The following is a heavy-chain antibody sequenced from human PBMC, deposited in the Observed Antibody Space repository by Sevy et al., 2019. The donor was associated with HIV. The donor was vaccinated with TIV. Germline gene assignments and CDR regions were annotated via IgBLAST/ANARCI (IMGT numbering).Heavy chain of an antibody. CDR3: AKRGYYDRSGYGPFSY. J-gene: IGHJ4*02. CDR2: ISGSGDNR. D-gene: IGHD3-22*01. Sequence: GGSLRLSCAASGFIFSDYAMSWVRQAPGEGLEWVSGISGSGDNRYYADSVKGRLTISRDNSKTTLFLQMNSLRAEDTAVYYCAKRGYYDRSGYGPFSYWGQGTQVTVSS. CDR1: GFIFSDYA. V-gene: IGHV3-23*01.